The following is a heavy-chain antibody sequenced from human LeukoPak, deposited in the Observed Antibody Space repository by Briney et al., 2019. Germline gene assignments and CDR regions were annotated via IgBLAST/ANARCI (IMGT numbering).Heavy chain of an antibody. Sequence: LSLTCSVSGGSINNYWWSWIRQPPGKGLEWISYISSSGSYTNYADSVQRRFTVSRDNAKNSLLLHMTSLRAEDRAVYYCARTVGRGPGGDFDYWGQGTLVIVSS. CDR3: ARTVGRGPGGDFDY. J-gene: IGHJ4*02. D-gene: IGHD3-16*01. V-gene: IGHV3-11*03. CDR2: ISSSGSYT. CDR1: GGSINNYW.